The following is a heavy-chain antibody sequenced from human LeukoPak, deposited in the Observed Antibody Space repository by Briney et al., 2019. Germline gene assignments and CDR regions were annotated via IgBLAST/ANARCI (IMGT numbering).Heavy chain of an antibody. CDR1: GFTFSSYS. V-gene: IGHV3-30*02. J-gene: IGHJ4*02. D-gene: IGHD6-19*01. Sequence: GGSLRLSCAASGFTFSSYSMNWVRQAPGKGLEWVAFVRYDGSNKYYADSVKGRFTISRDNSKNTLYLQMNSLRAEDTAVYYCASSGWVRYYFDYWGQGTLVTVSS. CDR2: VRYDGSNK. CDR3: ASSGWVRYYFDY.